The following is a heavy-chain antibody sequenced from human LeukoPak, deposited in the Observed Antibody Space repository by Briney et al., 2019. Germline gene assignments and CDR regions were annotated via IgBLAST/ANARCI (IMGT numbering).Heavy chain of an antibody. CDR2: SYYSGST. CDR1: GGSISRSSYY. J-gene: IGHJ4*02. Sequence: SETLSLTCTVSGGSISRSSYYWGWIRQPPGKGLEWIGSSYYSGSTYYNPSLKSRVTISVDTSKNQFSLKLSSVTAADTAVYFCARDYGDHAFDCWGQGTLVTVSS. V-gene: IGHV4-39*01. D-gene: IGHD4-17*01. CDR3: ARDYGDHAFDC.